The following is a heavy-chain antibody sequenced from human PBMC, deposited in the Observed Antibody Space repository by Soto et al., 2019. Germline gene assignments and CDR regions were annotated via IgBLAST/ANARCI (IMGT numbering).Heavy chain of an antibody. V-gene: IGHV1-2*02. CDR2: INPNSGGT. CDR1: GYTFTGYY. CDR3: ARVRNYYDSSGYSPPYIPPTFDY. Sequence: ASVKVSCKASGYTFTGYYMHWVRQAPGQGLEWMGWINPNSGGTNHAQKFQGRVTMTRDTSISTAYMELSRLRSDDTAVYYCARVRNYYDSSGYSPPYIPPTFDYWGQGTLVTGSS. J-gene: IGHJ4*02. D-gene: IGHD3-22*01.